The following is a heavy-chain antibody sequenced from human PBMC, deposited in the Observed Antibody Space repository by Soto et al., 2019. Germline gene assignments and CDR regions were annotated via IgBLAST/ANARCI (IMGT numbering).Heavy chain of an antibody. J-gene: IGHJ4*02. CDR1: GFSCSSFA. CDR2: ISDDGASI. Sequence: GPLRLSGEASGFSCSSFAMNWVRQAPGRGLEWVSYISDDGASIYYADSLKGRFTISRDNAKNSLSLQMNNLRAEDTAVYYCARENSVQAWLHHFDHWGLGTLVTVSS. CDR3: ARENSVQAWLHHFDH. V-gene: IGHV3-48*03. D-gene: IGHD5-18*01.